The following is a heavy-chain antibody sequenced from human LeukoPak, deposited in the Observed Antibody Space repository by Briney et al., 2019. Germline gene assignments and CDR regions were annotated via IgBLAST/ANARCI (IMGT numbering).Heavy chain of an antibody. CDR3: AKDWRRGYSYGFDY. CDR1: GFTSSSYV. J-gene: IGHJ4*02. V-gene: IGHV3-23*01. Sequence: GGSLRLSCAASGFTSSSYVMSWVRQAPGKGLEWVSAISGSGGSTYYADSVKGRFTISRDNSKNTLYLQMNSLRAEDTAVYYCAKDWRRGYSYGFDYWGQGTLVTVSS. D-gene: IGHD5-18*01. CDR2: ISGSGGST.